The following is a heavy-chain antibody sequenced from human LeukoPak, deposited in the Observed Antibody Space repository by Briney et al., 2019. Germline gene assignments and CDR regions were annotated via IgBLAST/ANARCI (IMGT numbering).Heavy chain of an antibody. V-gene: IGHV3-23*01. D-gene: IGHD2/OR15-2a*01. CDR1: VFTFSSYS. Sequence: PGGSLRLSCAASVFTFSSYSMNWVRQAPGKGLEWVSAISGSGGSTYYADSVKGRFTISRDNSKNTLYLQMNSLRVEDTAVYYCARSRVPFSLDQVFDIWGQGTMVTVSS. CDR3: ARSRVPFSLDQVFDI. J-gene: IGHJ3*02. CDR2: ISGSGGST.